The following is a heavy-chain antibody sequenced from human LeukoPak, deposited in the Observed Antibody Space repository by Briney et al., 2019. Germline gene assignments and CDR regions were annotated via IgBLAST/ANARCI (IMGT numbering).Heavy chain of an antibody. V-gene: IGHV3-21*01. Sequence: KPGGSLRLSCAASGFTFSTYAMNWVRQAPGKGLEWVSSITSSSGSTDYADSVEGRFTISRDNAKNSLYLQMNDLRAEDTAVYYCASGFYGYDPDYWGQGTLVTVSS. D-gene: IGHD5-12*01. CDR3: ASGFYGYDPDY. CDR2: ITSSSGST. J-gene: IGHJ4*02. CDR1: GFTFSTYA.